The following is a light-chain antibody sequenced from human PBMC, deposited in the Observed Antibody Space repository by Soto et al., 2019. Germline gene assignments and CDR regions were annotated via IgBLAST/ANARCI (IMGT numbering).Light chain of an antibody. CDR3: CSYAGRVTWV. J-gene: IGLJ3*02. CDR1: SSDVGGYNY. V-gene: IGLV2-11*01. Sequence: QSALTQPRSVSGSPGQSVAISCTGTSSDVGGYNYVSWYQQHPGKAPKLMIYNVNKWPSGVPDRFSGSKSGNTASLTISGLQAEDEADYYCCSYAGRVTWVFGGGTKLTVL. CDR2: NVN.